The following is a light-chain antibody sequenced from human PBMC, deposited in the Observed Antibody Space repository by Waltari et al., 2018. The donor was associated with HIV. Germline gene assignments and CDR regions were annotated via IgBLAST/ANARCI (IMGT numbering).Light chain of an antibody. Sequence: DIQMTQSPSSLSASVGDRVTITCRASQSISSYLNWYQQKPGKAPKLLIYAASSLQSGVPLKFRGSGSGTGFNLTIRSPQPGEFGTYYCQQSYRTPPGKFGQGTKVENK. CDR1: QSISSY. V-gene: IGKV1-39*01. J-gene: IGKJ1*01. CDR2: AAS. CDR3: QQSYRTPPGK.